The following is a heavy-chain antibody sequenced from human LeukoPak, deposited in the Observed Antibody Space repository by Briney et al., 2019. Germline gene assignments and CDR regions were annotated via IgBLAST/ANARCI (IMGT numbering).Heavy chain of an antibody. J-gene: IGHJ5*02. Sequence: SETLSLTCTVSGGSISSSSYYWSWIRQPPGKGLEWIGYIYYSGSTNYNPSLKSRVTISVDTSKNQFSLKLSSVTAADTAVYYCARDVSYDYVWGSYRYTWFDPWGQGTLVTVSS. CDR1: GGSISSSSYY. V-gene: IGHV4-61*01. CDR2: IYYSGST. CDR3: ARDVSYDYVWGSYRYTWFDP. D-gene: IGHD3-16*02.